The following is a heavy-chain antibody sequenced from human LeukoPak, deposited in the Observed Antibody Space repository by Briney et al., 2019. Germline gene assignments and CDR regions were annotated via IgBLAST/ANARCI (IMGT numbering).Heavy chain of an antibody. CDR1: GGSISTSHW. V-gene: IGHV4-4*02. D-gene: IGHD2-21*01. J-gene: IGHJ4*02. CDR2: IYHIGAT. CDR3: LRQSQGYMIAGYFEY. Sequence: SGTLSLTCAVSGGSISTSHWWSWVRQSPEKGLEWIGEIYHIGATNYHPSLKSRVIIYLDKSKNQFSLSLTSVTAADTAMYYCLRQSQGYMIAGYFEYWGRGIPVTVSS.